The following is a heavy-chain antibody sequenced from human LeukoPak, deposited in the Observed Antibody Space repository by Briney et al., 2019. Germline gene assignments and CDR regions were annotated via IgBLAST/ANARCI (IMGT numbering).Heavy chain of an antibody. CDR3: ARSSRPEYSSGWPMDNWFGP. J-gene: IGHJ5*02. CDR2: IYHSGST. CDR1: GYSISSGYY. D-gene: IGHD6-19*01. V-gene: IGHV4-38-2*02. Sequence: PSETLSLTCTVSGYSISSGYYWGWIRQPPGKGLEWIGSIYHSGSTYYNPSLKSRVTISVDTSKNQFSLKLSSVTAADTAVYYCARSSRPEYSSGWPMDNWFGPWGQGTLVTVSS.